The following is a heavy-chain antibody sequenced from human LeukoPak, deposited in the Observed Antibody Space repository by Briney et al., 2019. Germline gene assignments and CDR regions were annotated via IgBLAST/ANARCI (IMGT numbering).Heavy chain of an antibody. CDR3: ARSLHISAPFDV. J-gene: IGHJ4*02. Sequence: SETLSLTCSVSGDSINSRTYYWAWIRQPPGKGLEWIGSMYYTGGTYYNPSLKSRVTISVDTSKNQFSLRLNSLTAADTAVYYCARSLHISAPFDVWGQGTLVTVSS. V-gene: IGHV4-39*01. CDR2: MYYTGGT. CDR1: GDSINSRTYY. D-gene: IGHD2-21*01.